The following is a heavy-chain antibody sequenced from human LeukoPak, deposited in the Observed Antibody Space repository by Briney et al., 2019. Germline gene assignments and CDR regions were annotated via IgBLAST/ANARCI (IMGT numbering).Heavy chain of an antibody. J-gene: IGHJ4*02. D-gene: IGHD6-13*01. CDR3: AKDRRGSSWSFTQGFDY. CDR1: GFTFSSYG. V-gene: IGHV3-30*18. CDR2: ISYDGSYK. Sequence: PGGSLRLSCAASGFTFSSYGMHWVRQAPGKGLEWVAVISYDGSYKYYADSVKGRFTISRDNSKNTLYLQMDSLRAEDTAVYYCAKDRRGSSWSFTQGFDYWGQGTLVTVSS.